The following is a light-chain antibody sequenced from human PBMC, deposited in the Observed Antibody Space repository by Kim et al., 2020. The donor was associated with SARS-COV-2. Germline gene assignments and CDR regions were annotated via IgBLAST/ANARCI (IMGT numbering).Light chain of an antibody. CDR3: QQYYSIPPT. J-gene: IGKJ2*01. CDR2: WAS. CDR1: QSVLYSSNNKNY. V-gene: IGKV4-1*01. Sequence: DIVMTQSPDSLAVSLGERATINCKSRQSVLYSSNNKNYLAWYQQKPGQPPKLLIYWASTRESGVPNRFSGSGSGTDFTLTISSLQAEDVAVYYCQQYYSIPPTFGQGTKLEI.